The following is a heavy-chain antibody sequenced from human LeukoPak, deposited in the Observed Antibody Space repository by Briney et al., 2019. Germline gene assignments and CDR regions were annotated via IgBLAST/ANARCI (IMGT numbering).Heavy chain of an antibody. D-gene: IGHD6-13*01. CDR2: INPNSGGT. CDR3: ARWAYMGAAAPFDY. J-gene: IGHJ4*02. V-gene: IGHV1-2*02. CDR1: GYTFTGYY. Sequence: GASVKVSCKASGYTFTGYYMHWVRQAPGQGLEWMGWINPNSGGTNYAQKFQGRVTMTRDTSISTAYMELSRLRSDDTAVYYCARWAYMGAAAPFDYWGQGTLVTVSS.